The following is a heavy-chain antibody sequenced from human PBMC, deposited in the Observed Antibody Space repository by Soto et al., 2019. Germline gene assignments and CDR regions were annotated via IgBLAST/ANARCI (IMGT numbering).Heavy chain of an antibody. Sequence: TLSLTCTVSGGSISSGDYYWSWIRQPPGKGLEWIGYIYYSGSTYYNPSLKSRVTISVDTSKNQFSLKLSSVTAADTAVYYRARGHYYDYVWGSYRPMYYFDYWGQGTLVTVSS. CDR2: IYYSGST. CDR3: ARGHYYDYVWGSYRPMYYFDY. CDR1: GGSISSGDYY. D-gene: IGHD3-16*02. J-gene: IGHJ4*02. V-gene: IGHV4-30-4*01.